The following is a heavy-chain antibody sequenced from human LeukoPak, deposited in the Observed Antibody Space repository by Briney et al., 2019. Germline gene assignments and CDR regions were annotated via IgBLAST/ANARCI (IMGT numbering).Heavy chain of an antibody. CDR1: GYSFTDYY. CDR2: INPNSGGT. V-gene: IGHV1-2*02. D-gene: IGHD2-21*01. CDR3: ARADRLHGGPYLIGP. Sequence: ASVKVSCKTSGYSFTDYYMHWVRQAPGRGLEWMGWINPNSGGTSSAQKFQGRVTMTRDTSITTVYMEMSWLTSDDTAIYYCARADRLHGGPYLIGPWGQGTLVTVSS. J-gene: IGHJ5*02.